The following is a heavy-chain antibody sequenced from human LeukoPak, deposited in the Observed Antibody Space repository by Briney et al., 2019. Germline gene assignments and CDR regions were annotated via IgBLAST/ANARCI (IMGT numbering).Heavy chain of an antibody. CDR2: ITSSSSII. D-gene: IGHD5-18*01. CDR3: ARYSYGSFDY. J-gene: IGHJ4*02. Sequence: GGSLRLSCAASGFTFSSYTMNWVRQAPGKGLEWVSYITSSSSIISYADSVKGRFTISRDNARNSPYLQMNSLRDEDTAVYYCARYSYGSFDYWGQGTLVTVSS. V-gene: IGHV3-48*02. CDR1: GFTFSSYT.